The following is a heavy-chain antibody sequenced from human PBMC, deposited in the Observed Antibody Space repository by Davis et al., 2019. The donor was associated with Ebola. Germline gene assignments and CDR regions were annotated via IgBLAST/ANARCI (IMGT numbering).Heavy chain of an antibody. J-gene: IGHJ6*02. V-gene: IGHV4-59*08. CDR1: GGSISSYY. CDR3: ARQSYYYDSSGYHRGGMDV. Sequence: SETLSLTCTVPGGSISSYYWSWIRQPPGKGLEWIGYIYYSGSTNYNPSLKSRVTISVDTSKNQFSLKLSSVTAADTAVYYCARQSYYYDSSGYHRGGMDVWGQGPTVTVSS. D-gene: IGHD3-22*01. CDR2: IYYSGST.